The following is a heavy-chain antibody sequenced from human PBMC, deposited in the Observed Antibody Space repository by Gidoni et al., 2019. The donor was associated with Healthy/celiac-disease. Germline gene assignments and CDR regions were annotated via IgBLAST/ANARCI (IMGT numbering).Heavy chain of an antibody. J-gene: IGHJ6*02. Sequence: QLQLQESGPGLVKPSETLSLTCPASGGSISSRSYYWGWIRQPPGKGLEWIGSFFYSGSTYYNPSLKSRLTISLDTSKNQFSLKLTSVTAADTAVYYCAREAHDCAMMTGGMDVWGQGTTVTVSS. CDR3: AREAHDCAMMTGGMDV. CDR2: FFYSGST. CDR1: GGSISSRSYY. D-gene: IGHD2-21*02. V-gene: IGHV4-39*07.